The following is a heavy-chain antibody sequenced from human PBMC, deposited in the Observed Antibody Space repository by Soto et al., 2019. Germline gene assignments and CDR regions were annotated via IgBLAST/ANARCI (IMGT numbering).Heavy chain of an antibody. CDR1: GGSISSGDYY. V-gene: IGHV4-30-4*01. CDR2: IYYSGST. D-gene: IGHD3-3*01. CDR3: ARVGWSGYSYYYGMDV. J-gene: IGHJ6*02. Sequence: SETLSLTCTVSGGSISSGDYYWSWIRQPPGKGLEWIGYIYYSGSTYYNPSLKSRVTISVDTSKNQFSLKLSSVTAADTAVYYCARVGWSGYSYYYGMDVWGQGTTVTVSS.